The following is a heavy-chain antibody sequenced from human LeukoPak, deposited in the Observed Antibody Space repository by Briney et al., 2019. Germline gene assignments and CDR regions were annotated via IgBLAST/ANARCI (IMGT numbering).Heavy chain of an antibody. CDR1: GDSISSYY. Sequence: PSETLSLTCTVSGDSISSYYWSWIRQPPGKGLEWIGYIYYSGSTNYNPSLKSRVTISVDTSKNQFSLKLSSVTAADTAMYYCARDRRDYYDSSGYFDYWGQGTLVTVSS. J-gene: IGHJ4*02. D-gene: IGHD3-22*01. CDR2: IYYSGST. V-gene: IGHV4-59*01. CDR3: ARDRRDYYDSSGYFDY.